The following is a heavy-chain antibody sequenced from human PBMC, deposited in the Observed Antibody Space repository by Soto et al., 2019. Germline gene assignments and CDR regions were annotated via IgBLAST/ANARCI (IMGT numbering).Heavy chain of an antibody. CDR2: IYHSGSN. V-gene: IGHV4-61*01. Sequence: PSETLSLTCTVSGGSFSSGNDYWSWLRPPPGKGLEWVGYIYHSGSNNYNPSLKSRLTILEDTSKNQVSLKLTSVTAADTAVYYFARGGSYEYVRFWGQGTLVTVSS. CDR3: ARGGSYEYVRF. CDR1: GGSFSSGNDY. J-gene: IGHJ1*01. D-gene: IGHD3-16*01.